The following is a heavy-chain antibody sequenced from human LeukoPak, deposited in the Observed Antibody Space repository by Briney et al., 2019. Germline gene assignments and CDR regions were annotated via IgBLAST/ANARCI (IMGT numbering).Heavy chain of an antibody. V-gene: IGHV1-8*01. CDR1: GYTFTSYD. D-gene: IGHD6-19*01. CDR3: ARANPIAVAGTDFDY. J-gene: IGHJ4*02. CDR2: MNPNSGNT. Sequence: AAVKVSCKASGYTFTSYDINWVRQATGQGLEWMGWMNPNSGNTGYAQKFQGRVTMTRNTSISTAYMELSSLRSEDTAVYYCARANPIAVAGTDFDYWGQGTLVTVSS.